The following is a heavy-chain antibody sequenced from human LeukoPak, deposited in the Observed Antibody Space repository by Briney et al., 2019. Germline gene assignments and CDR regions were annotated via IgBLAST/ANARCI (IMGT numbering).Heavy chain of an antibody. V-gene: IGHV3-33*01. CDR1: GFTFSSYD. Sequence: GGSLRLSCAASGFTFSSYDMHWVRQAPGKGLEWVAVIWYDGSNKYYADSVKGRFTISRDNSKNTLYLQMNSMRAEDTAVYYCARDYVSGNAAFDIWGQGTMVTVSS. J-gene: IGHJ3*02. CDR3: ARDYVSGNAAFDI. CDR2: IWYDGSNK. D-gene: IGHD4-23*01.